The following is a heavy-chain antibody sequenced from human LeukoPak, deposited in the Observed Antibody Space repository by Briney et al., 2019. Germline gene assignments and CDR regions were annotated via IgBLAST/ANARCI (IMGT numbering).Heavy chain of an antibody. CDR3: ARDWEGLGEYWYFDL. J-gene: IGHJ2*01. V-gene: IGHV1-2*02. D-gene: IGHD1-26*01. CDR1: GYXFTGYY. CDR2: INPNSGGT. Sequence: ASVKVSCKASGYXFTGYYMHWVRQAPGQGLEWMGWINPNSGGTNYAQKFQGRVTMTRDTSISTAYMELGRLRSDDTAVYYCARDWEGLGEYWYFDLWGRGTLVTVSS.